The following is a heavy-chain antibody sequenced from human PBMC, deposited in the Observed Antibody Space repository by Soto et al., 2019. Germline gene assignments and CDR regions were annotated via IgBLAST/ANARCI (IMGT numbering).Heavy chain of an antibody. V-gene: IGHV4-59*01. Sequence: QVQLQESGPGLVKPSETLSLTCTVSGGSISSYYWSWIRQPPGKGLEWIGYIYYSGSTNYNPSLKTRATISVDTSKTQFPLKLSSVTAAHTAVYYCARRYGTTFDYWGQGTLVTVSS. CDR1: GGSISSYY. D-gene: IGHD1-1*01. J-gene: IGHJ4*02. CDR3: ARRYGTTFDY. CDR2: IYYSGST.